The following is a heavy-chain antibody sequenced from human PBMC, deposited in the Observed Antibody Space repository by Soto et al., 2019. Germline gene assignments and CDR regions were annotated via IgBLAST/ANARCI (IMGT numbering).Heavy chain of an antibody. Sequence: SETLSLTCTVSGGSISSGVYYWSWIRQHPGKGLEWIGYIYYSGGTYYNPSLKSRVTISVDTSKNQFSLRLSSVTAADTAVYYCARIITVTRYFDSWGQGTLVTVSS. CDR1: GGSISSGVYY. J-gene: IGHJ4*02. V-gene: IGHV4-31*03. CDR2: IYYSGGT. CDR3: ARIITVTRYFDS. D-gene: IGHD4-17*01.